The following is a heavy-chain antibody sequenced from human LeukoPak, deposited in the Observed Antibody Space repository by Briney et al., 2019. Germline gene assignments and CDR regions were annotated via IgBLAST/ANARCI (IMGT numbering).Heavy chain of an antibody. CDR1: GCSFTSYW. D-gene: IGHD6-19*01. V-gene: IGHV5-51*01. CDR3: ARLVGSGWYQYGY. Sequence: GAAPQIPSWGAGCSFTSYWIGYSLRLPPKSLEWMGVIFPGDAETRYRPPFQGQVTISADKSINTASLKWTSLTAPDTAMYYCARLVGSGWYQYGYWGQGTLVPVPS. J-gene: IGHJ4*02. CDR2: IFPGDAET.